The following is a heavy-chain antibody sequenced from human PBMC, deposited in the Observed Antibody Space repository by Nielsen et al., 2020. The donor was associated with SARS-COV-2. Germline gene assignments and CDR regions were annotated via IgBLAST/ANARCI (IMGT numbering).Heavy chain of an antibody. D-gene: IGHD6-13*01. Sequence: VRQAPGKGLEWVANIKQDGSEKYYVDSVKGRFTISRDNAKNSLYLQMNSLRAEDTAVYYCASELVPGYYGMDVWGQGTTVTVSS. J-gene: IGHJ6*02. V-gene: IGHV3-7*01. CDR2: IKQDGSEK. CDR3: ASELVPGYYGMDV.